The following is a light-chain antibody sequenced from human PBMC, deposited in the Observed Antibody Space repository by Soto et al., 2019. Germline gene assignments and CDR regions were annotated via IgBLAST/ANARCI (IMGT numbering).Light chain of an antibody. CDR2: KAS. V-gene: IGKV1-5*03. J-gene: IGKJ1*01. CDR1: QSISSW. Sequence: DIRVTQSPATLSAFVGDRVTITCRASQSISSWLAWYQQKPGKAPKLLIYKASSLESGVPSRFSGSGSGTEFTLTISSLQPDDFATYYCQQYDTYWTFGQGTKVDIK. CDR3: QQYDTYWT.